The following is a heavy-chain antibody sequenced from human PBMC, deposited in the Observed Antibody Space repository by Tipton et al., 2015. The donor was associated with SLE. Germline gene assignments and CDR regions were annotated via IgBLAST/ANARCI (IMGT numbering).Heavy chain of an antibody. Sequence: LRLSCTVSGGSISSSSYYWGWIRQPPGKGLEWIGSIYYSGSTYYNPSLKSRVTISVDTSKNQFSLKLSSVTAADTAVYYCTRDLEYSSSLGFDYWGQGTLVTVSS. J-gene: IGHJ4*02. CDR1: GGSISSSSYY. D-gene: IGHD6-6*01. V-gene: IGHV4-39*07. CDR3: TRDLEYSSSLGFDY. CDR2: IYYSGST.